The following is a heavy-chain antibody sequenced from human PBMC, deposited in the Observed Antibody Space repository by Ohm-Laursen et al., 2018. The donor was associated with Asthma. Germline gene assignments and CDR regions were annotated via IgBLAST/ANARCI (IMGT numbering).Heavy chain of an antibody. V-gene: IGHV3-74*01. Sequence: SLRLSCSASGFTFSSYWMHWVRQAPGKGLEWVSRINSDGSSTSYADSVKGRFTISRDNSKNTLYLQMNSVRAEDTAVYYCAKDDTTYSDILTGYSDYWGQGTLVTVSS. CDR3: AKDDTTYSDILTGYSDY. CDR1: GFTFSSYW. CDR2: INSDGSST. J-gene: IGHJ4*02. D-gene: IGHD3-9*01.